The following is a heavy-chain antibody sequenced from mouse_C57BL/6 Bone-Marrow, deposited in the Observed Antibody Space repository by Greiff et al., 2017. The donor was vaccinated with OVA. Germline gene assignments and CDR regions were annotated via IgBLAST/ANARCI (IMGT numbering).Heavy chain of an antibody. CDR1: GYTFTSYW. J-gene: IGHJ3*01. CDR2: IDPSDSYT. CDR3: ARGGLRSY. V-gene: IGHV1-69*01. D-gene: IGHD2-4*01. Sequence: VKLQQPGAELVMPGASVKLSCKASGYTFTSYWMHWVKQRPGQGLEWIGEIDPSDSYTNYNQKFKGKSTLTVDKSSSTAYMQLSSLTSEDSAVYYCARGGLRSYWGQGTLVTVSA.